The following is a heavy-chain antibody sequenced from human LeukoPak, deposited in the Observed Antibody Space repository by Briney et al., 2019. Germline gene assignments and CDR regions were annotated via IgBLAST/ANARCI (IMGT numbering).Heavy chain of an antibody. Sequence: GGSLRLSWAASGFTVSSNYMSWVRQAPGKGLEWVSVIYSGGSTYYTDSVKGRFTISRDNSKNTLYLQMNSLRAEDTAVYYCARGYYYDSSGYSSWGQGTLVTVSS. J-gene: IGHJ4*02. D-gene: IGHD3-22*01. CDR1: GFTVSSNY. V-gene: IGHV3-53*01. CDR3: ARGYYYDSSGYSS. CDR2: IYSGGST.